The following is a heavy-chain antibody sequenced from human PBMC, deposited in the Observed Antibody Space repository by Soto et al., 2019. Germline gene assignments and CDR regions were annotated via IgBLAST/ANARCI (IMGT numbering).Heavy chain of an antibody. D-gene: IGHD2-2*02. CDR1: GYSFSSYY. CDR3: ARGYCSSTSCYIWDNWFDP. CDR2: IYYSGRT. Sequence: SETLSLTCTVSGYSFSSYYSSWMRQPPGKGLEWIGYIYYSGRTNYNPSLKSRVTISVDTSKNQFSLKLSSVTAADTAVYYCARGYCSSTSCYIWDNWFDPWGQGTLVTVSS. J-gene: IGHJ5*02. V-gene: IGHV4-59*01.